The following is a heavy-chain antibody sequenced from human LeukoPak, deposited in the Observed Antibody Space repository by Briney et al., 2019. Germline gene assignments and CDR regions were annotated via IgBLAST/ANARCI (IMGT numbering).Heavy chain of an antibody. Sequence: PGGSLRLSCAASGFTFSSYAMSWVRQAPGKGLEWVSAISGSGGSTYYADSVKGRFTISRDNSKNTLYLQMNSLRVEDTAVYYCWGTDKTGPETFDVWGLGTMVTVSS. CDR2: ISGSGGST. V-gene: IGHV3-23*01. CDR3: WGTDKTGPETFDV. CDR1: GFTFSSYA. J-gene: IGHJ3*01. D-gene: IGHD3-16*01.